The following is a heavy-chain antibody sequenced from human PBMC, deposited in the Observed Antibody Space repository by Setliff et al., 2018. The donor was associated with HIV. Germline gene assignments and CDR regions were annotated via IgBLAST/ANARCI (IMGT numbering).Heavy chain of an antibody. D-gene: IGHD1-26*01. CDR2: ITPSGATR. CDR1: GYTFSNYH. J-gene: IGHJ4*02. CDR3: ARGRELPAAFDY. V-gene: IGHV1-46*01. Sequence: ASVKVSCKASGYTFSNYHVHWVRQAPGEGLEWMGMITPSGATRKYAQKFQGRVTMTWDTSTSTVSMDLSSLRSDDTAVYYCARGRELPAAFDYWGQGTLVTVSS.